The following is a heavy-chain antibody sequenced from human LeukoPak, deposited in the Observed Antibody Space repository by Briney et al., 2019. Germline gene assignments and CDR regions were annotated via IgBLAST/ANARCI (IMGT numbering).Heavy chain of an antibody. D-gene: IGHD6-13*01. Sequence: QSGGSLRLSCTASGFTFGDYAMSWFRQAPGKGLEWVGFIRSKAYGGTTEYAASVKGRFTISRDDSKSIAYLQMNSLKTEDTAVYYCTRGAWQQLVHGVFDYWGQGTLVTVSS. J-gene: IGHJ4*02. CDR2: IRSKAYGGTT. V-gene: IGHV3-49*03. CDR3: TRGAWQQLVHGVFDY. CDR1: GFTFGDYA.